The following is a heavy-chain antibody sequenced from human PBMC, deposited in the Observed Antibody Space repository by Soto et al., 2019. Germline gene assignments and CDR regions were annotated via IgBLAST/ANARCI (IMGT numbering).Heavy chain of an antibody. CDR2: FDPEDGET. Sequence: GASVKVSCKVSGYTLTELSMHWVRQAPGKGLEWMGGFDPEDGETIYAQKFQGRVTMTEDTSTDTAYMELSSLRSEDTAVYYCATSHRSRYYDFWSGYYTWYGMDVWGQGTTVTVSS. D-gene: IGHD3-3*01. V-gene: IGHV1-24*01. CDR3: ATSHRSRYYDFWSGYYTWYGMDV. CDR1: GYTLTELS. J-gene: IGHJ6*02.